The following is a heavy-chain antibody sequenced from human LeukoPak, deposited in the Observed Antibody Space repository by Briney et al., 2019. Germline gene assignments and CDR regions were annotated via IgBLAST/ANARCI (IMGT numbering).Heavy chain of an antibody. D-gene: IGHD6-19*01. Sequence: GESLKISCKGSGYSFTSYWIGWGRQMPGKGLELMGIIYPGDSDTRYSPAFQGQVTISAHKSISTAYLKWSSLQASDTAMYYCARHLGIAVVGDRRFAYWGQGTLVTVSS. CDR3: ARHLGIAVVGDRRFAY. CDR1: GYSFTSYW. J-gene: IGHJ4*02. CDR2: IYPGDSDT. V-gene: IGHV5-51*01.